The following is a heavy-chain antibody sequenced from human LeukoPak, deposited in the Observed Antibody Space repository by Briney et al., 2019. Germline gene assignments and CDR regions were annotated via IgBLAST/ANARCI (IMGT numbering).Heavy chain of an antibody. V-gene: IGHV3-21*01. D-gene: IGHD4-23*01. CDR1: GFTFSSYT. CDR3: ARRGNAVVDY. CDR2: ISSNSNYI. J-gene: IGHJ4*02. Sequence: GGSLRLSCAASGFTFSSYTMNWVRQAPGKGLEWVSSISSNSNYIYYADSVKGRFTISRDNAKNSLYLQMNSLRAEDTAVYYCARRGNAVVDYWGQGTLVTVSS.